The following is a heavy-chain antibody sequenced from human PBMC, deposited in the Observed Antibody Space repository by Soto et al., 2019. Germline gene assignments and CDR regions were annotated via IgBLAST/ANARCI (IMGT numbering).Heavy chain of an antibody. D-gene: IGHD6-13*01. J-gene: IGHJ5*02. CDR3: AREKAKAAAGTVWFDP. Sequence: NPSETLSLTCAVSGGSISSGGYSWSWIRQPPGKGLEWIGYIYHSGSTYYNPSLKSRVTISVDRSKNQFSLKLSSVTAADTAVYYCAREKAKAAAGTVWFDPWGQGTLVTVSS. V-gene: IGHV4-30-2*01. CDR1: GGSISSGGYS. CDR2: IYHSGST.